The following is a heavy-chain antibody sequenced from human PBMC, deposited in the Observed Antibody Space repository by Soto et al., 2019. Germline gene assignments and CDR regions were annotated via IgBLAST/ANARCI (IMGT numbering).Heavy chain of an antibody. CDR1: GFTFDDYA. Sequence: DELLVESGGNLVQPGRSLTLSCAASGFTFDDYAFHWVRQTPEKGLEWVSGIGWNSGNINYADSIKVRFTISRDNAKNSLYLQMNSLRIEDTALYYCARGPRDYYDSSGFFNPYFDLWGRGTLVIVSS. V-gene: IGHV3-9*01. CDR3: ARGPRDYYDSSGFFNPYFDL. J-gene: IGHJ2*01. CDR2: IGWNSGNI. D-gene: IGHD3-22*01.